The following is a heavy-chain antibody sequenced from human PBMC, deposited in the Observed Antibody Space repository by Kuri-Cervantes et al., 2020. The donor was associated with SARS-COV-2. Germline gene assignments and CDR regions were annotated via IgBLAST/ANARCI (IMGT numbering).Heavy chain of an antibody. Sequence: GESLKISCVASGFTFSDYAMNWARQAPGKGLEWVSSISSSSSYIYYADSVKGRFTISRDNSKNTLYLQMNSLRAEDTAVYYCARDPTGTTNYYGMDVWGQGTTVTVSS. CDR3: ARDPTGTTNYYGMDV. D-gene: IGHD1-7*01. CDR1: GFTFSDYA. J-gene: IGHJ6*02. CDR2: ISSSSSYI. V-gene: IGHV3-21*01.